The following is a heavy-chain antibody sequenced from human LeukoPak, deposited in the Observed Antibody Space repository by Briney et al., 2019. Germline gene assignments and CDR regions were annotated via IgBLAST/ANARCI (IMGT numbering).Heavy chain of an antibody. J-gene: IGHJ4*02. V-gene: IGHV3-30*02. D-gene: IGHD3-10*01. CDR2: IRYDGSNK. Sequence: GGSLRPSCAASGFTFSSYGMHWVRQAPGKGLEWVAFIRYDGSNKYYADSVKGRFTISRDNSKNTLYLQMNSLRAEDTAVYYCAKDAHKLLWFGDPGSYFDYWGQGTLVTVSS. CDR3: AKDAHKLLWFGDPGSYFDY. CDR1: GFTFSSYG.